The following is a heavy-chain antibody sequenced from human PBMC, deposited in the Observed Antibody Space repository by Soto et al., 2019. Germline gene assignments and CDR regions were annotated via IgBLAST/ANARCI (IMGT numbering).Heavy chain of an antibody. Sequence: QVQLVQSGAEVKKPGSSVKVSCKASGGTFSSYAISWVRQAPGQGLEWMGGIIPIFGTANYAQKFQGRVTITADESTSTAYMELSSLRSEDTAVYYCARSYSSSSVRDYYYGMDVWGQGTTVTVSS. CDR1: GGTFSSYA. D-gene: IGHD6-6*01. CDR3: ARSYSSSSVRDYYYGMDV. CDR2: IIPIFGTA. V-gene: IGHV1-69*01. J-gene: IGHJ6*02.